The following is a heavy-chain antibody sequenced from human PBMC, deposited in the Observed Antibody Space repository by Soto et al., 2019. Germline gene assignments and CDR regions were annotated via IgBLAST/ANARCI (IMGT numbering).Heavy chain of an antibody. CDR3: AGYNWNYYFDP. CDR2: IYHSGST. CDR1: GGSVRDGSYY. J-gene: IGHJ5*02. D-gene: IGHD1-7*01. V-gene: IGHV4-61*01. Sequence: QVQLQESGPGLVKPSETLSLICTVSGGSVRDGSYYWAWLRQPPGKGLEWIGHIYHSGSTIYNSSLKSRVTISIDTSKSQFSLNLNSMTAADTAVYYCAGYNWNYYFDPWGQGTLVTVSS.